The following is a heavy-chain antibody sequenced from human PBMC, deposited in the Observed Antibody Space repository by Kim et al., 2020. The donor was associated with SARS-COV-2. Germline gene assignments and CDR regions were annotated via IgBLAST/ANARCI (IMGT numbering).Heavy chain of an antibody. J-gene: IGHJ6*02. D-gene: IGHD4-17*01. V-gene: IGHV4-59*08. CDR2: IYYSGST. Sequence: SETLSLTCTVSGGPISNNYWSWVRQPPGKGLEWIGYIYYSGSTNYNPALRSRVTISVATSNNQFSLKLSSVTAADTAVYYCARHTGYYYGMDVWGQGTTVPVSS. CDR3: ARHTGYYYGMDV. CDR1: GGPISNNY.